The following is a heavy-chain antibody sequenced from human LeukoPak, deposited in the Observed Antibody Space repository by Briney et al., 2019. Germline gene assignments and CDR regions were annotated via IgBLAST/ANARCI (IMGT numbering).Heavy chain of an antibody. J-gene: IGHJ4*02. CDR1: GFTVSSNY. V-gene: IGHV3-66*01. CDR2: IYSGGST. Sequence: GGSLRLSCAASGFTVSSNYMSWVRQAPGKGLEWVSVIYSGGSTYYADSVKGRFTISRDNSKNTLYLQMNSLRAEDTAVYYCARVPGYYDSSGYLYWGQGTLVTVSS. CDR3: ARVPGYYDSSGYLY. D-gene: IGHD3-22*01.